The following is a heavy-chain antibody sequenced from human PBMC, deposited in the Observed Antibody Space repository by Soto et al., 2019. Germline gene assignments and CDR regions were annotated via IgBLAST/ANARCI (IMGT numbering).Heavy chain of an antibody. Sequence: SVKVSCKASGGTFSSYAISWERQAPGQGLEWMGGIIPIFGTANYAQKFQGRVTITADESTSTAYMELSSLRSEDTAVYYCARGYGTMVRGVTRYYYYGMDVWGQGTTVTVSS. D-gene: IGHD3-10*01. J-gene: IGHJ6*02. CDR2: IIPIFGTA. CDR1: GGTFSSYA. V-gene: IGHV1-69*13. CDR3: ARGYGTMVRGVTRYYYYGMDV.